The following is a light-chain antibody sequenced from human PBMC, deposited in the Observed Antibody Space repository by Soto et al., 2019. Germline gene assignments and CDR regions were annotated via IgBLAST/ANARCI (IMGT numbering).Light chain of an antibody. CDR1: QSISSW. V-gene: IGKV1-5*01. J-gene: IGKJ1*01. Sequence: DIPMTQSPSTLSASVGDRVTITCRASQSISSWLAWYQQKPGKAPKVLIYDASSLESGVLSRFSGSGSGTEFTLTISSLQPDDFSTYYCQQYNNYPLTFDQGNKVE. CDR3: QQYNNYPLT. CDR2: DAS.